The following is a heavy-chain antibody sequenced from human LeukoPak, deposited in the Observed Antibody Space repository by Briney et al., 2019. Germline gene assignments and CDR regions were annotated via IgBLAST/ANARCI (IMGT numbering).Heavy chain of an antibody. D-gene: IGHD1-26*01. Sequence: SQTLSLTCAISGDSVSSNSAAWNWIRQSPSRGLEWLGRTYYRSKWYNDYAVSVKSRITINPDTSKNQFSLQPNSVTPEDTAVYYCARGGSGSHGVFYYYYYMDVWGKGTTVTVSS. V-gene: IGHV6-1*01. CDR3: ARGGSGSHGVFYYYYYMDV. J-gene: IGHJ6*03. CDR2: TYYRSKWYN. CDR1: GDSVSSNSAA.